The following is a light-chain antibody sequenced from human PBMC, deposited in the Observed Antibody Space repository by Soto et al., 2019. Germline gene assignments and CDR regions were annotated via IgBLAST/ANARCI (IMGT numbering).Light chain of an antibody. Sequence: DIVLTQSPGTLSLSPGERATLSCRASQSVSSSYLAWYQQKPGQAPRLLIYRASTRATGVSGRFSGSGSGTEFTLTITSLQSEDFAIYFCQQYNDWPITFGQGTRLEIK. CDR2: RAS. CDR1: QSVSSSY. CDR3: QQYNDWPIT. V-gene: IGKV3D-15*01. J-gene: IGKJ5*01.